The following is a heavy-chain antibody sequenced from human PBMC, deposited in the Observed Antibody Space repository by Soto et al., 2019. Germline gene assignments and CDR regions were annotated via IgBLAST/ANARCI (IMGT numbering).Heavy chain of an antibody. CDR2: IIPIFGTA. Sequence: QVQLVQSGAEVKKPGSSVKVSCKASGGTFSSYAISWVRQAPGQGLEWMGGIIPIFGTANYAQKFQGRVTITADESTSTAYMELSSLRSEETAVYYCARCHVLRFLEWLSPYGMDVWGQGTTVTVSS. CDR3: ARCHVLRFLEWLSPYGMDV. V-gene: IGHV1-69*01. D-gene: IGHD3-3*01. CDR1: GGTFSSYA. J-gene: IGHJ6*02.